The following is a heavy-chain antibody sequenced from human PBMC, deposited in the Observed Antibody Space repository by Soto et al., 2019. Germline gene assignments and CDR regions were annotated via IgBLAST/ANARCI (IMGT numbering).Heavy chain of an antibody. CDR3: ARGGYYGDYEGY. D-gene: IGHD4-17*01. CDR1: GFTFSSYS. Sequence: EVQLVESGGGLVQPGGSLRPSCAASGFTFSSYSMIWVRQAPGKGLECVSYISSSGSTIYHADSVKGRFTISRDNAKKSLYLHMNSLRDEDTAVYYCARGGYYGDYEGYWGQGTLVTVSS. J-gene: IGHJ4*02. V-gene: IGHV3-48*02. CDR2: ISSSGSTI.